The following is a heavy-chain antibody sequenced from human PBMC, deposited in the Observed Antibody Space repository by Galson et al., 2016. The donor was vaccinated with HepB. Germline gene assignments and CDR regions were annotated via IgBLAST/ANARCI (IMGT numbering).Heavy chain of an antibody. D-gene: IGHD1-26*01. V-gene: IGHV3-33*01. CDR3: ASDGARLRNYFDY. CDR2: IWYDGSNT. Sequence: SLRLSCAASGFTFSSYGMHWVRQAPGKGLEWVSFIWYDGSNTYYADSVKGRFTISRDNSKNRMYLQMNSLRAEDTAVYYCASDGARLRNYFDYWGQGTLVTVSS. J-gene: IGHJ4*02. CDR1: GFTFSSYG.